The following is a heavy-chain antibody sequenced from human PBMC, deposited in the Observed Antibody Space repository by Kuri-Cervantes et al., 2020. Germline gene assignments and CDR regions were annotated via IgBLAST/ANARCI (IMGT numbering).Heavy chain of an antibody. CDR1: GGSISSSNW. CDR2: IYHSGST. CDR3: ARSPSRYYMDV. V-gene: IGHV4-4*02. J-gene: IGHJ6*03. Sequence: SCAVSGGSISSSNWWSWVRQPPGKGLEWIGEIYHSGSTNYNPSLKSRVTISVDTSKNQFSLKLSSVTAADTAVYYCARSPSRYYMDVWGKGTTVTVSS.